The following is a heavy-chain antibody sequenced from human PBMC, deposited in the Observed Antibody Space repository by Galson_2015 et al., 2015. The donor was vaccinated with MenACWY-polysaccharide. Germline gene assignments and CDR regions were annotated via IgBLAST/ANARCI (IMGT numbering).Heavy chain of an antibody. CDR3: ARDGGYYGSGSYSSYYFDY. CDR2: ISYDGSNK. V-gene: IGHV3-30-3*01. D-gene: IGHD3-10*01. CDR1: GFTFSSYA. J-gene: IGHJ4*02. Sequence: SLRLSCAASGFTFSSYAMHWVRQAPGKGLEWVAVISYDGSNKYYADSVKGRFTISRDNSKNTLYLQMNSLRAEDTAVYYCARDGGYYGSGSYSSYYFDYWGQGTLVTVSS.